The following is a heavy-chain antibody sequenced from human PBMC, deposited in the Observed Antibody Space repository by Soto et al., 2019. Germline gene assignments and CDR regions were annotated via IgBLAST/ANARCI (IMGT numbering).Heavy chain of an antibody. CDR1: GYTFTTFS. CDR3: ARGRAATLAATGYDY. CDR2: ISVNNGNT. J-gene: IGHJ4*02. V-gene: IGHV1-18*01. Sequence: ASVKVSCKASGYTFTTFSFTWVRQAPGQGLEWMGWISVNNGNTKYAQEFQGRVSMTTDTSTSTAYMELRSLRSDDTAVYFCARGRAATLAATGYDYWGQGTLVTAPQ. D-gene: IGHD6-13*01.